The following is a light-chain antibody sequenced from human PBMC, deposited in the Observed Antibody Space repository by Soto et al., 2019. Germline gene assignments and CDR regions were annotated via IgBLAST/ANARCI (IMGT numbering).Light chain of an antibody. CDR3: QQFRT. J-gene: IGKJ1*01. V-gene: IGKV1-33*01. CDR2: DAS. CDR1: QDISNY. Sequence: IQMTQSPSSLSASVGDRVPITCQASQDISNYLNWYQQKPGKAPKLLIYDASNLESGVPSRFSGSGSGTEFTLTISSLQPDDVATYYCQQFRTVGQGTKVDIK.